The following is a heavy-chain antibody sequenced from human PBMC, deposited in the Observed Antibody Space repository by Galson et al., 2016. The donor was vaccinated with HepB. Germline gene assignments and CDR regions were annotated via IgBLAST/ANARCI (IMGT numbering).Heavy chain of an antibody. CDR3: AKDGYFASGSALYGMDV. J-gene: IGHJ6*02. CDR2: ISGSGGRT. V-gene: IGHV3-23*01. Sequence: SLRLSCAASGFSFSSYAMSWVRQAPGKGLEWVSGISGSGGRTYYADSVKGRFTISRDNSKNTVYLQMNSLRVEDTALYYCAKDGYFASGSALYGMDVWGQGTTVTVSS. D-gene: IGHD3-10*01. CDR1: GFSFSSYA.